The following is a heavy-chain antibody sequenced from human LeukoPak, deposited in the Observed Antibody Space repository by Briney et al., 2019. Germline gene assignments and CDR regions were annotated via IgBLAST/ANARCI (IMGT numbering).Heavy chain of an antibody. CDR1: GFTFRSFA. V-gene: IGHV3-23*01. J-gene: IGHJ4*02. CDR2: IGGSGGTT. D-gene: IGHD3-16*01. CDR3: AKLTGY. Sequence: PGGSLRLSCAASGFTFRSFAMSGLRQAPGKGLEWVSDIGGSGGTTYYVDSVKGRFTISRDNSKNILYRQMNSLRAEDTAVYYCAKLTGYWGQGTLVTVSS.